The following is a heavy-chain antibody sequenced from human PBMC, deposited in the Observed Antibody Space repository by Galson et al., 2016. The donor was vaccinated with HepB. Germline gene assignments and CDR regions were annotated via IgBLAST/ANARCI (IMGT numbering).Heavy chain of an antibody. CDR2: VYTSGNT. J-gene: IGHJ4*02. D-gene: IGHD6-19*01. V-gene: IGHV4-61*02. CDR1: GGSINSGSFY. CDR3: ASGWQFDY. Sequence: LSLTCTVSGGSINSGSFYWSWIRQPAGKGLEWIGRVYTSGNTDYNPSLKSRVTMSVDTSKNQFSLRLTSVTAADTAVYYCASGWQFDYWGQGTLVTVAS.